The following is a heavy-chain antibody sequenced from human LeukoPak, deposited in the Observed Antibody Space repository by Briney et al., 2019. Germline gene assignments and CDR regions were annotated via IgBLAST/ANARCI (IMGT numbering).Heavy chain of an antibody. J-gene: IGHJ4*02. V-gene: IGHV3-48*01. CDR1: AFTFSSYS. Sequence: GGSLRLSCAASAFTFSSYSMNWVRQAPGKGLEWVSYISSSSSTIYYADSVKGRFTISRDNAKNSLSLQMHSLRAEDTAVYYCARGHVLRFLEWLLDYWGQGTLVTVSS. CDR2: ISSSSSTI. CDR3: ARGHVLRFLEWLLDY. D-gene: IGHD3-3*01.